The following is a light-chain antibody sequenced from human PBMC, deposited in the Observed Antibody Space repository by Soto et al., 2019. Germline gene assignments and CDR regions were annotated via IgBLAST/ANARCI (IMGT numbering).Light chain of an antibody. CDR2: GAS. J-gene: IGKJ2*03. CDR1: QTVCKNN. V-gene: IGKV3-20*01. Sequence: EIVLTRSPGTLCLSPGESGTLSCRARQTVCKNNLAWYQQKPGQAPRLLIYGASSSAPGIPDRFSGSGSGTDFTLTISRLEPEDFAVYYCQQYDREPYGFGQGSKLEIK. CDR3: QQYDREPYG.